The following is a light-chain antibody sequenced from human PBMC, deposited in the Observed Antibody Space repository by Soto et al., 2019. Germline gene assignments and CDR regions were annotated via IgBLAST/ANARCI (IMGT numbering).Light chain of an antibody. V-gene: IGKV1-39*01. CDR3: QQSYSLPYT. CDR1: QSIDNF. CDR2: AAS. Sequence: IQMTHFPSSLSPSVGDRDTITCRPSQSIDNFLNWYQQKPGKAPNLLIYAASSLQSGVSSRFSGSGSGTDFTLTISSLQPEDSATYYCQQSYSLPYTFGQGTKVDIK. J-gene: IGKJ2*01.